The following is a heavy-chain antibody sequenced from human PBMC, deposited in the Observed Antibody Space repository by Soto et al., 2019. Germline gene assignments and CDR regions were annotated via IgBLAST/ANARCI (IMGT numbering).Heavy chain of an antibody. V-gene: IGHV4-34*01. CDR1: GGSFSGYY. J-gene: IGHJ6*03. CDR2: INHSGST. Sequence: SETLSLTCAVYGGSFSGYYWSWIRQPPGKGLEWIGEINHSGSTNYNPSLKSRVTISVDTSKNQFSLKLSSVTAADTAVYYCARVGSGYDTGSGYYYYMDVWGKGTTVTSP. D-gene: IGHD5-12*01. CDR3: ARVGSGYDTGSGYYYYMDV.